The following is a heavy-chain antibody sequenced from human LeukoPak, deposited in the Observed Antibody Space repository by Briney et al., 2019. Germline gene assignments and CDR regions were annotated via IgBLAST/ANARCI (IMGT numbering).Heavy chain of an antibody. V-gene: IGHV1-69*05. CDR2: IIPIFGTA. CDR3: ARDGQQQIDYYMDV. J-gene: IGHJ6*03. D-gene: IGHD6-13*01. CDR1: GGTFSSYA. Sequence: APVKVSCKASGGTFSSYAISWVRQAPGQGLEWMGGIIPIFGTANYAQKFQGRVTITTDESTSTAYMELSSLRSEDTAVYYCARDGQQQIDYYMDVWGKGTTVTVSS.